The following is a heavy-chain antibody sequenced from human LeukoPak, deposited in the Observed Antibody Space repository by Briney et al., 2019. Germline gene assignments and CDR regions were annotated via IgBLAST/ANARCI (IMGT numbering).Heavy chain of an antibody. CDR3: ARDASRTTAPDDY. Sequence: ASVKVSCKTSGYTFTGYYIHWVRQAPGQGPEWMGWISPNSGGTNYAQKFQDRVSMTRDTSINTAYMELSRLRSDDTAVYYCARDASRTTAPDDYWGQGTLVTVSS. V-gene: IGHV1-2*02. CDR1: GYTFTGYY. CDR2: ISPNSGGT. J-gene: IGHJ4*02. D-gene: IGHD1-1*01.